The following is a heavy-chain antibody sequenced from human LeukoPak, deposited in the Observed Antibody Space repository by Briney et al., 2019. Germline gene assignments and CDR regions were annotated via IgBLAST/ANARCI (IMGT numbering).Heavy chain of an antibody. J-gene: IGHJ4*02. Sequence: SETLSLTCTVSGGSISGGSYYWSWIRQPAGKGLEWIGRIYTGGSTNYNPSLKSRVTISVDTSKNQFSLNLNSVTAADTAVYYCARLGLSESYYYWGQGTLITVSS. CDR3: ARLGLSESYYY. D-gene: IGHD1-26*01. CDR2: IYTGGST. V-gene: IGHV4-61*02. CDR1: GGSISGGSYY.